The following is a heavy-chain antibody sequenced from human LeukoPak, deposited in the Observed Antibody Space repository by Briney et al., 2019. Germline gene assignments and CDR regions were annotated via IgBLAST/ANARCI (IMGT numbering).Heavy chain of an antibody. CDR1: GFNFGIYS. D-gene: IGHD5-24*01. CDR2: ISAGSTI. J-gene: IGHJ4*02. CDR3: ARDLFGTYNSDY. Sequence: GGSLRLSCAASGFNFGIYSLNWVRQAPGKGLEWLSYISAGSTIYYADSVKGRFTISRDNANNLLYLQMNSLRAEDTAVYYCARDLFGTYNSDYWGQGILVTVSS. V-gene: IGHV3-48*01.